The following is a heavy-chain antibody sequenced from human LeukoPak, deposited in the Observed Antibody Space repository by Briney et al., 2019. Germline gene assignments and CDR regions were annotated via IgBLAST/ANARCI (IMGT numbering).Heavy chain of an antibody. Sequence: PGGSLRLSCAASGFTFSDYSMTWVRQAPGKGLEWISYVGISSGNTKYADSVKGRFTISGDGAKNSVFLQMNSLRVEDTAVYYCARDHRYAFDNWGQGTLVTVSS. D-gene: IGHD5-12*01. CDR3: ARDHRYAFDN. CDR1: GFTFSDYS. J-gene: IGHJ4*02. CDR2: VGISSGNT. V-gene: IGHV3-48*04.